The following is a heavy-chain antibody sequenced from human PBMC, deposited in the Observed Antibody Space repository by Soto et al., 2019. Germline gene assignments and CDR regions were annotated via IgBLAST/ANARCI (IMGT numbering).Heavy chain of an antibody. V-gene: IGHV4-39*02. J-gene: IGHJ4*02. Sequence: ETLSLTCTVSGGSISSSSYYWAWIRQPPGKGLEWLGLIYYSGSTYYNPSLKSRVTISVDTSKKHFSLKVSSVTAADTAVYFCATSVVAATLLDNWGQGTLVTVSS. CDR2: IYYSGST. D-gene: IGHD2-15*01. CDR3: ATSVVAATLLDN. CDR1: GGSISSSSYY.